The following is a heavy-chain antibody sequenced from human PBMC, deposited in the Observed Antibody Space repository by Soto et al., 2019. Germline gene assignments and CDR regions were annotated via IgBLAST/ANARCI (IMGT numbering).Heavy chain of an antibody. V-gene: IGHV3-23*01. Sequence: GGSLRLSCAASGFTFSSYAMSWVRQAPGKGLEWVSAISGSGGSTYYADSVKGRFTISRDNSKNTLYLQMNSLRAEDTAVYYCAKVGGDYSRSSRWLEPFDYWGQGTLVTVSS. J-gene: IGHJ4*02. CDR2: ISGSGGST. CDR3: AKVGGDYSRSSRWLEPFDY. CDR1: GFTFSSYA. D-gene: IGHD6-6*01.